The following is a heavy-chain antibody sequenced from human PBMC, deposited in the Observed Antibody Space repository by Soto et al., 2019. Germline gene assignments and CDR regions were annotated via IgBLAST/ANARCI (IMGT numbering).Heavy chain of an antibody. V-gene: IGHV4-30-2*01. D-gene: IGHD3-10*01. J-gene: IGHJ4*02. CDR2: IYPGGTT. CDR1: GGSISSGGYS. Sequence: SETLSLTCAVSGGSISSGGYSWSWIRQPPGKGLEWIGYIYPGGTTYYNPSLKSRATLSVDRAKSQFSLNLSSVTAADTAVYFCDRVWFGSLDYWGQGAPVTVSS. CDR3: DRVWFGSLDY.